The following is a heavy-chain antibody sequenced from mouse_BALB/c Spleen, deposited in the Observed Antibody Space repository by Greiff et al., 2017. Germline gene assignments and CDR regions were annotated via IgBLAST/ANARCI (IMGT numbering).Heavy chain of an antibody. CDR2: ISSGGST. D-gene: IGHD2-1*01. Sequence: EVKVEESGGGLVKPGGSLKLSCAASGFTFSSYAMSWVRQTPEKRLEWVASISSGGSTYYPDSVKGRFTISRDNARNILYLQMSSLRSEDTAMYYCARGDYGNYGGAMDYWGQGTSVTVSS. CDR1: GFTFSSYA. J-gene: IGHJ4*01. V-gene: IGHV5-6-5*01. CDR3: ARGDYGNYGGAMDY.